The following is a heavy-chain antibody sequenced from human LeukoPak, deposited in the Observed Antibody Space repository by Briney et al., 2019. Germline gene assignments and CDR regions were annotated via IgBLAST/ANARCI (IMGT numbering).Heavy chain of an antibody. Sequence: SETLSLTCTVSGGSVSSSSSYWGWIRQPPGKGLEWIGSIFYSGSTYYNPSLKSRVTISVDTSKKQFSLKLSSVTAADTAVYYCARVRRFYYDSSTKGAFDIWGQGTMVTVSS. J-gene: IGHJ3*02. CDR1: GGSVSSSSSY. CDR2: IFYSGST. V-gene: IGHV4-39*07. D-gene: IGHD3-22*01. CDR3: ARVRRFYYDSSTKGAFDI.